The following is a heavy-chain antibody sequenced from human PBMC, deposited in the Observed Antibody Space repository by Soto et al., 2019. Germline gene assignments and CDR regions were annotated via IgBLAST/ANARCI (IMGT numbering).Heavy chain of an antibody. CDR2: IYYSGST. V-gene: IGHV4-59*01. J-gene: IGHJ5*02. Sequence: NPSETLSLTCTVSGGSISSYYWSWIRQPPGKGLEWIGYIYYSGSTNYNPSLKSRVTISVDTSKNQFSLKLSSVTAADTAVYYCARDRGVRGVYNWFDPWGQGTLVTVSS. D-gene: IGHD3-10*01. CDR3: ARDRGVRGVYNWFDP. CDR1: GGSISSYY.